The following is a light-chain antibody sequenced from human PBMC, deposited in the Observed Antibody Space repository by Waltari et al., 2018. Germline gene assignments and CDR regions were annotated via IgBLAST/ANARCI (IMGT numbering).Light chain of an antibody. CDR1: QSVSGN. CDR3: QQYNNWPPVT. Sequence: EIVMTQSPATLFVSPGERATLSCRASQSVSGNLAWYQQKPGQAPRLLIYGASTRAPGIPARFSGSGSGTEFTLTISSLQSEDFAVYYCQQYNNWPPVTFGQGTKVEIK. V-gene: IGKV3-15*01. CDR2: GAS. J-gene: IGKJ1*01.